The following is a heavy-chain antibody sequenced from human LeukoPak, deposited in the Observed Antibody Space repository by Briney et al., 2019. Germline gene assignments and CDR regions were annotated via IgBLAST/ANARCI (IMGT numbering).Heavy chain of an antibody. Sequence: ASVKVSCKASGYTFTSYDINWVRQATGQGLEWMGWMNPNSGNTGYAQKFQGRVTMTRNTSISTAYMELSSLRSEDTAVYYCARVDRCSSTSCYSYYYCYYMDVWGKGTTVTVSS. D-gene: IGHD2-2*02. J-gene: IGHJ6*03. V-gene: IGHV1-8*01. CDR3: ARVDRCSSTSCYSYYYCYYMDV. CDR1: GYTFTSYD. CDR2: MNPNSGNT.